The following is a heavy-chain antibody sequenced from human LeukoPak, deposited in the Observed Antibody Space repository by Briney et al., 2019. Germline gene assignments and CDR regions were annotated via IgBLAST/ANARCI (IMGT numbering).Heavy chain of an antibody. Sequence: GASVKVSCKASGYTFTGYYMHWVRQAPGQGLEWMGIINPSGGSTSYAQKFQGRVTMTRDTSTSTVYMELSSLRSEDTAVYYCARDPSSGPSDNWFDPWGQGTLVTVSS. D-gene: IGHD6-19*01. CDR1: GYTFTGYY. J-gene: IGHJ5*02. V-gene: IGHV1-46*01. CDR2: INPSGGST. CDR3: ARDPSSGPSDNWFDP.